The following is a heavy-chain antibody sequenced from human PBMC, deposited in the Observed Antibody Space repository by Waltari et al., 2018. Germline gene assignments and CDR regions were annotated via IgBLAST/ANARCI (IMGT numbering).Heavy chain of an antibody. CDR1: GFTLNDSG. J-gene: IGHJ4*02. CDR2: INWNGGRT. D-gene: IGHD1-1*01. V-gene: IGHV3-20*04. Sequence: EVQLVESGGGVVGPGGALGLSCAVFGFTLNDSGMTWVRQVPGRGLEWVSGINWNGGRTRYTESVKGRFTISRDNAKNSLYLQMNSLRAEDTALYYCVRGSTGIIFDYWGQGTLVTVSS. CDR3: VRGSTGIIFDY.